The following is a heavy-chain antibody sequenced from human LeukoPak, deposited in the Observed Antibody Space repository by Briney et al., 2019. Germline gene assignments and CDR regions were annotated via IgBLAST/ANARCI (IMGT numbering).Heavy chain of an antibody. CDR2: IWYDGSNK. V-gene: IGHV3-33*01. Sequence: PGRSLRLSCAASGFTFSSYGMHWVRQAPGKGLEWVAVIWYDGSNKYYADSVKGRFTISRDNSKNTLYLQMNSLRAEDTAVYYCARDPTYYDSSGYYPSYFDYWGQGTLDTVSS. CDR1: GFTFSSYG. CDR3: ARDPTYYDSSGYYPSYFDY. J-gene: IGHJ4*02. D-gene: IGHD3-22*01.